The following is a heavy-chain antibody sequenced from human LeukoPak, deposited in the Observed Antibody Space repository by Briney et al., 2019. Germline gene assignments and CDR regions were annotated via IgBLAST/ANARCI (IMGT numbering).Heavy chain of an antibody. D-gene: IGHD4-17*01. CDR2: IYYSGST. CDR3: ARHLRLMTTVTNPFDY. V-gene: IGHV4-39*01. CDR1: GGSISSSSYY. J-gene: IGHJ4*02. Sequence: PSQTLSLTCTVSGGSISSSSYYWGWIRQPPGKGLEWIGSIYYSGSTYYNPSLKSRVTISVDTSKNQFSLKLSSVTAADTAVYHCARHLRLMTTVTNPFDYWGQGTLVTVSS.